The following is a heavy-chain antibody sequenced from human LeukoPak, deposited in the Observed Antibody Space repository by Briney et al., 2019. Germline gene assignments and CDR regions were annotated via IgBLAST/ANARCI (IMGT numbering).Heavy chain of an antibody. D-gene: IGHD3-3*01. CDR2: IYHSGNT. J-gene: IGHJ3*02. Sequence: SETLSLTCTVYDYSISSGSSWGWIRQSPGKGLECIGTIYHSGNTYYNPSLKSRATISVNTSKNQFSLNLTSVTAADTAVYFCARATYYDFWSGMGAFDIWGQGTVVTASS. V-gene: IGHV4-38-2*02. CDR3: ARATYYDFWSGMGAFDI. CDR1: DYSISSGSS.